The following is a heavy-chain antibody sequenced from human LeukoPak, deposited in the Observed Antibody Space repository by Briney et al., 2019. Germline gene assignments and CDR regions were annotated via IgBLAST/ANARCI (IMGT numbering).Heavy chain of an antibody. D-gene: IGHD3-22*01. V-gene: IGHV1-69*05. CDR3: AMGDSSGYYSSY. J-gene: IGHJ4*02. Sequence: SVKVSCKASGGTFSSYAISWVRQAPGQGLEWMGRIIPISGTANYAQKFQGRVTITTDESTSTAYMELSSLRSEDTAVYYCAMGDSSGYYSSYWGQGTLVTVSS. CDR1: GGTFSSYA. CDR2: IIPISGTA.